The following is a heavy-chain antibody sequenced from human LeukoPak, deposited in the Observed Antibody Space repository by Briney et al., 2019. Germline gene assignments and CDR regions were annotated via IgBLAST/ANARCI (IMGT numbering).Heavy chain of an antibody. Sequence: ASVKVSCKASGYTFTSYYMHWVRQAPGQGLEWMGIINPSGGSPSYAQKFQGRVTMTRDTSTSTVYMELSSLRSEDTAVYYCARDLGSGYSSGWYNHNWFDPWGQGTLVTVSS. CDR3: ARDLGSGYSSGWYNHNWFDP. D-gene: IGHD6-19*01. J-gene: IGHJ5*02. CDR1: GYTFTSYY. CDR2: INPSGGSP. V-gene: IGHV1-46*01.